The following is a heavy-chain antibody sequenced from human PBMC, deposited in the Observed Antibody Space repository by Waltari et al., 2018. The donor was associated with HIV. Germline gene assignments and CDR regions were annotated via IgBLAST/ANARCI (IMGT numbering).Heavy chain of an antibody. J-gene: IGHJ4*02. CDR3: ARGVYYDILTGPIMGYFDY. CDR1: GGTFNNYA. CDR2: IIPIFNTR. V-gene: IGHV1-69*01. D-gene: IGHD3-9*01. Sequence: QVQLVQSGAEVKKPGSSVKVSCKASGGTFNNYAFLWVRQAPGQVLEWMGGIIPIFNTRNYAQKFQGRVTITADESTSTAYMELSSLRSEDTAVYYCARGVYYDILTGPIMGYFDYWGQGTLVTVSS.